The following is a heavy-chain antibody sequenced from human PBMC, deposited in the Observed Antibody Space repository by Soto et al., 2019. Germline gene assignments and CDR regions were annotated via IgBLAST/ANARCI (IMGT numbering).Heavy chain of an antibody. CDR2: ISAHNGNT. D-gene: IGHD3-10*01. J-gene: IGHJ4*02. CDR1: GYGFTTYG. Sequence: QVHLVQSGAEVKKPGASVKVSCKGSGYGFTTYGITWVRQAPGQGLEWMAWISAHNGNTNYAQKPQGRVTVTRDTSTSTAYMALRSLRSDDTAVYYCARGRYGGYWGQGALVTVSS. CDR3: ARGRYGGY. V-gene: IGHV1-18*01.